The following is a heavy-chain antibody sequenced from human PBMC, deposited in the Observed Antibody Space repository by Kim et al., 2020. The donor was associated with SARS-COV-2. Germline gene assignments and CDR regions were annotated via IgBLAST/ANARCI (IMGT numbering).Heavy chain of an antibody. J-gene: IGHJ6*02. CDR1: GLSFDDSA. CDR3: ARGNYYESVSLSDYYNGMDV. Sequence: GGSLRLSCAASGLSFDDSAMNWVRQPPGKGLEWVAVISYDGRNKDYADSVKGRFTISIDNSKRTLYLQMNSLRVEDTAVYYCARGNYYESVSLSDYYNGMDVWGQGTTVTVSS. CDR2: ISYDGRNK. D-gene: IGHD3-10*01. V-gene: IGHV3-30-3*01.